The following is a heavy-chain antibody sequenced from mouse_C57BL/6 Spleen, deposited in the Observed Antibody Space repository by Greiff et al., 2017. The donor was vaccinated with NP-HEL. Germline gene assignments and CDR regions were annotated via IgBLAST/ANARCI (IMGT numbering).Heavy chain of an antibody. Sequence: EVQRVESGAELVRPGASVKLSCTASGFNIKDDYMHWVKQRPEQGLEWIGWIDPENGDTEYASKFQGKATITADTSSNTAYLQLSSLTSEDTAVYYCTTGLLRYYWGQGTTLTVSS. CDR1: GFNIKDDY. V-gene: IGHV14-4*01. D-gene: IGHD1-1*01. CDR2: IDPENGDT. CDR3: TTGLLRYY. J-gene: IGHJ2*01.